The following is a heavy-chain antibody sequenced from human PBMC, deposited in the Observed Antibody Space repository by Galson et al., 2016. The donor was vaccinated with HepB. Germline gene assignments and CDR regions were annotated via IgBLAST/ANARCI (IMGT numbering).Heavy chain of an antibody. CDR1: GYTFTSYY. J-gene: IGHJ4*02. CDR2: INPSGGST. CDR3: ARGTGTGGYFDY. D-gene: IGHD3/OR15-3a*01. Sequence: SCKASGYTFTSYYMHWVRQAPGQGLEWMGIINPSGGSTSYAQKFQGRVTVTRDTFTSTVYMELSSLRSEDTAVYYCARGTGTGGYFDYWGQGTLVTVSS. V-gene: IGHV1-46*01.